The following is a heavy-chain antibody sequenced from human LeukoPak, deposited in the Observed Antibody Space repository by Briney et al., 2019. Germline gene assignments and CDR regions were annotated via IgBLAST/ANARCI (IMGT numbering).Heavy chain of an antibody. D-gene: IGHD2-2*01. CDR1: GFTFRSYG. CDR3: AKVERGRRADCGSASCHQPFDY. Sequence: GGSLRLSCAASGFTFRSYGMHWVRQAPGKGLEWVAFIRYDGSNKYYADSVKGRFTISRDNSKNTVYLQMNSLRAEDTAVYYCAKVERGRRADCGSASCHQPFDYWGQGTLVTVSA. CDR2: IRYDGSNK. J-gene: IGHJ4*02. V-gene: IGHV3-30*02.